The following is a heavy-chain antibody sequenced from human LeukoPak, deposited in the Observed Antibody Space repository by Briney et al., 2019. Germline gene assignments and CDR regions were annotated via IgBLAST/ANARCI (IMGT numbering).Heavy chain of an antibody. CDR3: AKDESRIVVVPAAMGGY. J-gene: IGHJ4*02. CDR1: GFTFSSYW. Sequence: GGSLRLSCAASGFTFSSYWMHWVRQAPGKGLVWVSRINTDGSSTSYADSVKGRFTISRDNSKNTLYLQMNSLRAEDTAVYYCAKDESRIVVVPAAMGGYWGQGTLVTVSS. CDR2: INTDGSST. D-gene: IGHD2-2*01. V-gene: IGHV3-74*01.